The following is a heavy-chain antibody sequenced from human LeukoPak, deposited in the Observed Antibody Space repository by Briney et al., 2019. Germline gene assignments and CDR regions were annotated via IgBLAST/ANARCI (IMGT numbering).Heavy chain of an antibody. Sequence: NSSETLSLTCTVSGGSISSSSYYWSWIRQPPGKGLEWIGYIYYSGSTNYNPSLKSRVTISVDTSKNQFSLKLSSVTAADTAVYYCARGEYSSSLFDYWGQGTLVTVSS. CDR2: IYYSGST. CDR3: ARGEYSSSLFDY. D-gene: IGHD6-6*01. J-gene: IGHJ4*02. CDR1: GGSISSSSYY. V-gene: IGHV4-61*01.